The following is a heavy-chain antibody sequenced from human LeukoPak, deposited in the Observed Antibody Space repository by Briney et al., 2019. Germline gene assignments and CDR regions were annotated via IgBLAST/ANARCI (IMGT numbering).Heavy chain of an antibody. Sequence: SETLSLTCTVSDGSISSSSYYWGWIRQPPGKGLEWIGSIHYSGSTYQNPSLKSRVTISVDTSKNQFSLRLSSVTAADTAVYYCARHPRDYDTSGYYPGAFDIWGQGTMVTVSS. CDR1: DGSISSSSYY. CDR2: IHYSGST. V-gene: IGHV4-39*01. CDR3: ARHPRDYDTSGYYPGAFDI. J-gene: IGHJ3*02. D-gene: IGHD3-22*01.